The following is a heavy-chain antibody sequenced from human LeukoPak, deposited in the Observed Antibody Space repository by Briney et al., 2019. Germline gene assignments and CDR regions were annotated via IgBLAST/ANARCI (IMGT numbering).Heavy chain of an antibody. D-gene: IGHD1-26*01. J-gene: IGHJ4*02. V-gene: IGHV4-34*01. CDR1: GDSFSGYY. CDR2: INHRGIT. CDR3: ARSWAGMYYPFYYFDY. Sequence: PSETLSLTCAVYGDSFSGYYWSWIRQPPGKGLEWIGEINHRGITHYNPSLKSRVNISADTSKNQFSLHLDSVTAADTAVYYCARSWAGMYYPFYYFDYWGQGTLVSVSS.